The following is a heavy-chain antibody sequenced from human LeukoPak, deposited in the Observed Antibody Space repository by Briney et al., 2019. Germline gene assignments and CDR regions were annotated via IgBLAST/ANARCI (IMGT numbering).Heavy chain of an antibody. J-gene: IGHJ4*02. V-gene: IGHV4-59*08. CDR1: GDSTSGYY. Sequence: SETLSLTCTVPGDSTSGYYWSWIRQPAEKGLEWIGYIYYSGSTNYNPSLKSRVTISVDTSKNQFSLKLSSVTAADTAVYYCARHRCSSTSCYADSGTFDYWGQGTLVTVSS. D-gene: IGHD2-2*01. CDR3: ARHRCSSTSCYADSGTFDY. CDR2: IYYSGST.